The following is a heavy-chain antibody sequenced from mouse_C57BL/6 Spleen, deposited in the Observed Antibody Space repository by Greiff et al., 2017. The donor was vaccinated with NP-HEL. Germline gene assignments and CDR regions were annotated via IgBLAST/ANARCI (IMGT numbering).Heavy chain of an antibody. D-gene: IGHD2-4*01. CDR3: ARENYYDFLFAY. V-gene: IGHV5-4*01. Sequence: EVKLMESGGGLVKPGGSLKLSCAASGFTFSSYAMSWVRQTPEKRLEWVATISDGGSYTYYPDNVKGRFTISRDNAKNNLYLQMSHLKSEDTAMYYCARENYYDFLFAYWGQGTLVTVSA. J-gene: IGHJ3*01. CDR1: GFTFSSYA. CDR2: ISDGGSYT.